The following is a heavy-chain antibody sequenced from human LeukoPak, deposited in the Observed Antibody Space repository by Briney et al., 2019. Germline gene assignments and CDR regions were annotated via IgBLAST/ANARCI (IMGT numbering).Heavy chain of an antibody. CDR1: GFTFSTYW. CDR3: ARGFLVRGVMDY. V-gene: IGHV3-74*01. J-gene: IGHJ4*02. CDR2: ISSDGANA. Sequence: GGSLRLSCAASGFTFSTYWMHWVRQVPGKGLVWVSRISSDGANANYADSVKGRFTISRDNAKNTLYLQLNSLRAEDTAVYYCARGFLVRGVMDYWGQGTLVTVSS. D-gene: IGHD3-10*01.